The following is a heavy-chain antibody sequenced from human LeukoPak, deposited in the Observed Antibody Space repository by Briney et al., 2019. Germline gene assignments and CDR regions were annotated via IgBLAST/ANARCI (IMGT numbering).Heavy chain of an antibody. CDR3: AKDMSYTSSWYGVVYLYYYMDV. D-gene: IGHD6-13*01. CDR2: ISGDGGRT. J-gene: IGHJ6*03. CDR1: GFTFDDYA. Sequence: GGSLGLSCAASGFTFDDYAMHWVRQAPGKGLEWVSLISGDGGRTYYADSVKGRFSISRDNSKKSLYLQINSLRTEDTAFYYCAKDMSYTSSWYGVVYLYYYMDVWGRGTTVTVTS. V-gene: IGHV3-43*02.